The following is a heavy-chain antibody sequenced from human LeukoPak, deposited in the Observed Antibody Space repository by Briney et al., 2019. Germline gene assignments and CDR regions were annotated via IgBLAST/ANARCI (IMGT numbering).Heavy chain of an antibody. V-gene: IGHV4-34*01. CDR1: GGSFSGYY. Sequence: PSETLSLTCAVYGGSFSGYYWSLIRQPPGKGLEWIGEINHSGSTNYNPSLKSRVTISVDTSKNQFSLKLSSVTAADTAVYYCARGYDAFDIWGQGTMVTVSS. CDR2: INHSGST. CDR3: ARGYDAFDI. J-gene: IGHJ3*02.